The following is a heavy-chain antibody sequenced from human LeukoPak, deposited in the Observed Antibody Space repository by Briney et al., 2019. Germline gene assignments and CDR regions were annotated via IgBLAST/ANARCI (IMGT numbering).Heavy chain of an antibody. Sequence: PGGSLRLSCAASGFTVSTNYMSWVRQAPGKGLEWVSVISSGGNTYYADSVKGRFTISRDNAKNSLYLQMNSLRAEDTAVYYCARGEWELPERLFAYWGQGTLVTVSS. V-gene: IGHV3-53*03. CDR1: GFTVSTNY. J-gene: IGHJ4*02. CDR2: ISSGGNT. D-gene: IGHD1-26*01. CDR3: ARGEWELPERLFAY.